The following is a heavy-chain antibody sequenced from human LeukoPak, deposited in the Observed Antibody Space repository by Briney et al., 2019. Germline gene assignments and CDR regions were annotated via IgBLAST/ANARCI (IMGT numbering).Heavy chain of an antibody. CDR1: GYTFTSYG. Sequence: GASVKVSCKASGYTFTSYGISWVRQAPGQGLEWMGWIGAYNGNTNYAQKPQGRVTMTTDTSTSTAYMELRSLRSDDTAVYYCARDYYDSSGYYALYYYYYYYMDVWGKGTTVTVSS. J-gene: IGHJ6*03. D-gene: IGHD3-22*01. V-gene: IGHV1-18*01. CDR3: ARDYYDSSGYYALYYYYYYYMDV. CDR2: IGAYNGNT.